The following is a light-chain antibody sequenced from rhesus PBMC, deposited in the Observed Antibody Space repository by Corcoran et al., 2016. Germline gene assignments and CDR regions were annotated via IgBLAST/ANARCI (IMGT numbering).Light chain of an antibody. CDR3: QQYNSAPFT. V-gene: IGKV1-37*01. CDR2: YAS. J-gene: IGKJ3*01. CDR1: QGISSY. Sequence: DIQMTQSPSSLSASVGDRVTITCRASQGISSYLEWYQQKPGKAPKPLIYYASNLESGVPSRFSGSGSGTEFTLTISSLQPEDFATYYCQQYNSAPFTFGPGTKLDIK.